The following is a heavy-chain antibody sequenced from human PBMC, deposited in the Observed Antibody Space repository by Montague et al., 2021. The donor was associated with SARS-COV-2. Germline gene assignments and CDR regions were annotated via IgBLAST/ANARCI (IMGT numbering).Heavy chain of an antibody. CDR3: ARYRRDGSYFLDY. Sequence: SETLPLTCTVSGGSIDSSSYHWDWIRQSPGKGLEWIGSIYDSGSTSYYNPSLKSRVTISADTSKNQFSLKLTSVTAADTAVYYCARYRRDGSYFLDYWGQGTLVTVSS. J-gene: IGHJ4*02. D-gene: IGHD5-24*01. CDR1: GGSIDSSSYH. V-gene: IGHV4-39*01. CDR2: IYDSGSTS.